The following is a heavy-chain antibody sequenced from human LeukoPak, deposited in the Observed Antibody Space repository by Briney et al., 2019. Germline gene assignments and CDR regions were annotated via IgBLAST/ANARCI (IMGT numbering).Heavy chain of an antibody. J-gene: IGHJ5*02. Sequence: SETLSLTCTVFGGSISSSSYYWGWIRQPPGKGLEWIGNIYYSGSTYYNPSLKSRVTISVDTSKNQFSLKLSSVTAADTAVYYCARGLSPYYDILPGNWFDPWGQGTLVTVSS. CDR2: IYYSGST. V-gene: IGHV4-39*07. CDR3: ARGLSPYYDILPGNWFDP. D-gene: IGHD3-9*01. CDR1: GGSISSSSYY.